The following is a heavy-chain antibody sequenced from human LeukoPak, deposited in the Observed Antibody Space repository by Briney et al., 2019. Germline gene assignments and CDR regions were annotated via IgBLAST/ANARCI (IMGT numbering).Heavy chain of an antibody. J-gene: IGHJ6*02. CDR2: INPNGGST. Sequence: ASVTVSCTASGYIFTTYHMHWVRQAPGQGLEWVGIINPNGGSTSYAQRFQGRVTMTRDTSTSTVYMELSSLRSEDTAVYYCARAYIYSNYVPPFPATTSYYYFGMDVWGQGTTVTVSS. CDR1: GYIFTTYH. D-gene: IGHD4-11*01. V-gene: IGHV1-46*01. CDR3: ARAYIYSNYVPPFPATTSYYYFGMDV.